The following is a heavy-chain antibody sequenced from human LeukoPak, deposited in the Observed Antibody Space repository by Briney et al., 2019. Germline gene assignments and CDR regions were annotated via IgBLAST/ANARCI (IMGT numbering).Heavy chain of an antibody. CDR1: GYTFTGYY. D-gene: IGHD2-2*01. CDR3: ARAIVVVPAASFDY. Sequence: ASVKVSCKASGYTFTGYYMHWVRQAPGRGLEWMGWINPNSGGTNYAQKFQGRVTMTRDTSISTAYMELSRLRSDDTAVYYCARAIVVVPAASFDYWGQGTLVTVSS. CDR2: INPNSGGT. J-gene: IGHJ4*02. V-gene: IGHV1-2*02.